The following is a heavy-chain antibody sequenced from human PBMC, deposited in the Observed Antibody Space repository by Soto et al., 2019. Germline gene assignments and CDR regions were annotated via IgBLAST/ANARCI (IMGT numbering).Heavy chain of an antibody. V-gene: IGHV1-69*12. CDR2: LIPMLGKT. J-gene: IGHJ6*02. CDR1: GGTFSTYS. CDR3: AKDILEWLFGSGDYYYYGMDV. D-gene: IGHD3-3*01. Sequence: QVQLVQSGTEVKKPGSSVKVSCKASGGTFSTYSISWVRQAPGQGLEWMGGLIPMLGKTNYAQKFQGRVTITADESTSTVYMDLSSLRSDDTAVYYCAKDILEWLFGSGDYYYYGMDVWGQGTTVTVSS.